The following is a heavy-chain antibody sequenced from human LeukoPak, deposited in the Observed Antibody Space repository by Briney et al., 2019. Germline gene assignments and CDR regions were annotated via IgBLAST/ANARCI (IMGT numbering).Heavy chain of an antibody. CDR1: GYSISSSNW. D-gene: IGHD6-19*01. Sequence: SETLSLTCAVSGYSISSSNWWGWIRQPPGKGLEWIGYIYYSGSTYYNPSLKSRVTMSVDTSRNQFSLKLSSVTAVDTAVYYCARMGGSSGWYAPPLAWGQGTLVTVSS. V-gene: IGHV4-28*01. CDR3: ARMGGSSGWYAPPLA. J-gene: IGHJ5*02. CDR2: IYYSGST.